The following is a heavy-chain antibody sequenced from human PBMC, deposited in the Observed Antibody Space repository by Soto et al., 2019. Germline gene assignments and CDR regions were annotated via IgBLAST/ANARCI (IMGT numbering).Heavy chain of an antibody. J-gene: IGHJ5*02. V-gene: IGHV1-8*01. D-gene: IGHD6-19*01. CDR1: RYTFTSYD. Sequence: GASVKVSCKASRYTFTSYDINWVRQATGQGLEWMGWMNPNSGNTGYAQKFQGRVTMTRNTSISTAYMELSSLRSEDTAVYYCARGLGEKSGWYPKWFDPWGQGTLVTVSS. CDR3: ARGLGEKSGWYPKWFDP. CDR2: MNPNSGNT.